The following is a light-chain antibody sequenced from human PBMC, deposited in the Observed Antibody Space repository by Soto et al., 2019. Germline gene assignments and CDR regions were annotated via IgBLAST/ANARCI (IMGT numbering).Light chain of an antibody. CDR2: GSS. V-gene: IGKV1-9*01. Sequence: IQLTQSPSSLSASVGDSVTITCRASQGIITYLAWYQQKPGKAPNLLIYGSSTLQSGVPLRFSGSGSGTDFTLTINTLQAEDFATSYCQQTRSYPSTFGGGTKVDIK. J-gene: IGKJ4*01. CDR3: QQTRSYPST. CDR1: QGIITY.